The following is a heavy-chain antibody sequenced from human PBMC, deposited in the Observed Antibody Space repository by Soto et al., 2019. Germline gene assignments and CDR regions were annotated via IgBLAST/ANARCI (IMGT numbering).Heavy chain of an antibody. CDR2: IIPIFGTA. Sequence: QVQLVQSGAEVKKPGSSVKVSCKASGGTFSSYAISWVRQAPGQGLEWMGGIIPIFGTANYAQKFQGRVTITADESTSTAYMELSSLRSEDTAVYYCARDILFRDIVEIPGWFDPWGQGTLVTVSS. V-gene: IGHV1-69*12. CDR1: GGTFSSYA. D-gene: IGHD2-15*01. J-gene: IGHJ5*02. CDR3: ARDILFRDIVEIPGWFDP.